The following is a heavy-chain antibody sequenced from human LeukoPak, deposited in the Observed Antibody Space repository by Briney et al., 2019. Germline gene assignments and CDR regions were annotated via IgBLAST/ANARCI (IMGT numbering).Heavy chain of an antibody. CDR3: AGELSSGWRVFDI. CDR1: GFTFSSYG. V-gene: IGHV3-30*02. D-gene: IGHD6-19*01. Sequence: GGSLRLSCAASGFTFSSYGMHWVRQAPGKGLEWVAFIRYDGSNKYYADSVKGRFIISRDNSKNTLYLQMNSLRAEDTAVYYCAGELSSGWRVFDIWGQGTMVTVSS. J-gene: IGHJ3*02. CDR2: IRYDGSNK.